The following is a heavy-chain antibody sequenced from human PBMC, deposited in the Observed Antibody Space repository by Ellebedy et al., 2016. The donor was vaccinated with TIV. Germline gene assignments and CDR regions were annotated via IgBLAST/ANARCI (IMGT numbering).Heavy chain of an antibody. CDR1: GFTFSRFW. D-gene: IGHD5-12*01. CDR3: ASAARGSGAYESF. V-gene: IGHV3-7*01. Sequence: PGGSLRLSCAASGFTFSRFWMAWVRQALGKGLEWVATINQGGSETYYVDSVKGRFTISRDNSKNSLYLQMNSLRADDTALYYCASAARGSGAYESFWGQGTLVTVSS. CDR2: INQGGSET. J-gene: IGHJ4*02.